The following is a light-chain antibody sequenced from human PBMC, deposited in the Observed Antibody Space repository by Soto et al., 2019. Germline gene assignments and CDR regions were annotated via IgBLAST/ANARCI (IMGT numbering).Light chain of an antibody. Sequence: EIGLSQSPGTLSLTPGERATLSCRASQSVRNSLLAWYQQKPGQPPRLLIYDASTRATATPERFSGSGSGTDFTLTISRLEPEDFAVYYCHQYDSIVQTFGQGTMVDI. V-gene: IGKV3-20*01. J-gene: IGKJ1*01. CDR2: DAS. CDR1: QSVRNSL. CDR3: HQYDSIVQT.